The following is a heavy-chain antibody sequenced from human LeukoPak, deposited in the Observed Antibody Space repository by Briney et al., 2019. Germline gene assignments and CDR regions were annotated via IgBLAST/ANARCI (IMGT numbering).Heavy chain of an antibody. CDR3: ARQATIAVAEFDY. V-gene: IGHV5-51*01. Sequence: GESLKISCQGSGYSFTSYWIAWVRQMPGKGLEWMGIIFPGDSDTRYSPSFQGQVTISADKSISTAYLQWSSLEASDTAMYYCARQATIAVAEFDYWGQGTLVTVSS. J-gene: IGHJ4*02. D-gene: IGHD6-19*01. CDR2: IFPGDSDT. CDR1: GYSFTSYW.